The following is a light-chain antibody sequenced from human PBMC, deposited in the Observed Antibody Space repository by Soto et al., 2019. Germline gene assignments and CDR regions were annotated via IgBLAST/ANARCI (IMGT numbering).Light chain of an antibody. V-gene: IGKV1-5*03. CDR1: QSISSW. CDR3: QPYNSYWT. J-gene: IGKJ1*01. CDR2: KAS. Sequence: DIQMTQSPSTLSASVGDRVTITSRASQSISSWLAWYQQKPGKAPKLLIYKASSLESGVPSRFSGSGSETEFTLTISSLQPDDFATYYCQPYNSYWTFGQGTKVEIK.